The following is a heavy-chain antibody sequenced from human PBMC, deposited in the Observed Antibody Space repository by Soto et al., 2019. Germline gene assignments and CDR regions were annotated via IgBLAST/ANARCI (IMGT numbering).Heavy chain of an antibody. V-gene: IGHV1-18*01. CDR1: GGTFSSYA. CDR2: ISAYNGNT. J-gene: IGHJ4*02. CDR3: ARAGGYCSSTSCYSNDPNVPQFDY. Sequence: ASVKVSCKASGGTFSSYAISWVRQAPGQGLEWMGWISAYNGNTNYAQKLQGRVTMTTDTSTSTAYMELRSLRSDDTAVYYCARAGGYCSSTSCYSNDPNVPQFDYWGQGTLVTVSS. D-gene: IGHD2-2*02.